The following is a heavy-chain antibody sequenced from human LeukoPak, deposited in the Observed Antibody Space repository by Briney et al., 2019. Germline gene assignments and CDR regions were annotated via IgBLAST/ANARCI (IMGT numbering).Heavy chain of an antibody. V-gene: IGHV5-51*01. CDR2: IYPGDSDT. CDR1: GSIFTDYW. CDR3: ARGAAGTTPDYYYFGLDV. D-gene: IGHD1-7*01. J-gene: IGHJ6*02. Sequence: GESLKISCKGSGSIFTDYWIGWVRPLPGKGLEWMGIIYPGDSDTRYSPSFQGQVTISADKSINTAHLQWSSLKASDTAMYYCARGAAGTTPDYYYFGLDVWGQGTTVRVSS.